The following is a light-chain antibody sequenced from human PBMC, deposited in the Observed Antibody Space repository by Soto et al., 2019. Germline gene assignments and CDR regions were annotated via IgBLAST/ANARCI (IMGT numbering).Light chain of an antibody. CDR3: CSYAGGGAFVL. CDR2: EGA. V-gene: IGLV2-23*01. J-gene: IGLJ3*02. CDR1: NSDVGNYNL. Sequence: QSALTQPASVSGSPGQSITISCTGTNSDVGNYNLVSWYQQHPGKAPKLIIYEGAKRPSGLSDRFSGSQSGNTASLTISGLLAEDEADYYCCSYAGGGAFVLFGGGTKLTVL.